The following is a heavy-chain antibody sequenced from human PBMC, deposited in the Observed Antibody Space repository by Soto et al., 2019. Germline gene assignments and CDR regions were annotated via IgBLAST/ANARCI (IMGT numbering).Heavy chain of an antibody. Sequence: GGSLRLSCAASGFTFSSYAMTWVRQAPGKGLEWVSAITGSGVSTYHADSVKGRFTISRDNSANTLYLQMNGLSAEDTTVYYCAKDAKSTSGWFLDSWGPGTLVTVSS. CDR3: AKDAKSTSGWFLDS. J-gene: IGHJ4*02. D-gene: IGHD6-19*01. V-gene: IGHV3-23*01. CDR1: GFTFSSYA. CDR2: ITGSGVST.